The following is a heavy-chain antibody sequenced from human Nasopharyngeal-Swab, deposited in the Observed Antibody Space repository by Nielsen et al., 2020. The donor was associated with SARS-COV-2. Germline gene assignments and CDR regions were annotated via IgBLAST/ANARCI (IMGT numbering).Heavy chain of an antibody. D-gene: IGHD3-10*01. CDR1: GGSVSSGSYC. CDR3: ARDHYGSGSPSMDV. CDR2: IYYSGST. J-gene: IGHJ6*02. V-gene: IGHV4-61*01. Sequence: SETLSLTCTVSGGSVSSGSYCWSWIRQPPGKGLEWIGYIYYSGSTNYNPSLKSRVTISVDTSKNQFSLKLSSVTAADTAVYYCARDHYGSGSPSMDVWGQGTTVTVSS.